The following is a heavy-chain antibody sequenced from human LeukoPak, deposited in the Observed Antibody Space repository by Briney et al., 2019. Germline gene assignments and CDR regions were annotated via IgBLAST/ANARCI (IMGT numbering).Heavy chain of an antibody. D-gene: IGHD6-25*01. CDR3: ARGTAKYSSGNWFDP. Sequence: PSETLSLTCAVYGGSFSGYYWSWIRQPPGKGLEWIGEINHSGSTNYNPSLKSRVTISVDTSKNQFSLKLSSVTAADTAVYYCARGTAKYSSGNWFDPWGQGTLVTVSS. CDR1: GGSFSGYY. V-gene: IGHV4-34*01. J-gene: IGHJ5*02. CDR2: INHSGST.